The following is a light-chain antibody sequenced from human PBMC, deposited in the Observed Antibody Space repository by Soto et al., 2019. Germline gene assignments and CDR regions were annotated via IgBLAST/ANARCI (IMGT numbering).Light chain of an antibody. CDR1: QSISRY. CDR3: QHSYTTPPWT. Sequence: DIHVTQSPSSLSASVGDRVTITCRASQSISRYLNWYQQKPGKAPKLLIYAASRLQSGVPSRFSGSGSGTDLTLTIRSLQPEDSATYYCQHSYTTPPWTFGQGTTGDIK. CDR2: AAS. J-gene: IGKJ1*01. V-gene: IGKV1-39*01.